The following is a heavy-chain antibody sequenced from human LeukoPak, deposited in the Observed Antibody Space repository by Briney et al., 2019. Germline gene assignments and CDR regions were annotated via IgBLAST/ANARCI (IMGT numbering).Heavy chain of an antibody. Sequence: GGSLRLSCAASGFTFSNYWMSWVRQAPGKGLEWVANIKQDGSEKYYVDSVKGRFTISRDNAKNSLYLQMNSLRAEDTAVYYCARDPGSITIFGVVIIPGASDYWGQGTLVTVSS. D-gene: IGHD3-3*01. CDR1: GFTFSNYW. J-gene: IGHJ4*02. V-gene: IGHV3-7*01. CDR3: ARDPGSITIFGVVIIPGASDY. CDR2: IKQDGSEK.